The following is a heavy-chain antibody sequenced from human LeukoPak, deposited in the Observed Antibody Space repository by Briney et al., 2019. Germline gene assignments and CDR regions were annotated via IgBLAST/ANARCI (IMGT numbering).Heavy chain of an antibody. V-gene: IGHV4-39*02. Sequence: SETLSLTCTVSGGSISSGSYYWGWIRQPPGKGLKWIGSPHYSGSTYYNPSLKGRVTMSVDTSKNHFSLRLSSVTAAGAAVYHCARGSVDCSSTSCNTIYYYSGMDVWGQGATVTVSS. CDR1: GGSISSGSYY. CDR2: PHYSGST. J-gene: IGHJ6*02. D-gene: IGHD2-2*01. CDR3: ARGSVDCSSTSCNTIYYYSGMDV.